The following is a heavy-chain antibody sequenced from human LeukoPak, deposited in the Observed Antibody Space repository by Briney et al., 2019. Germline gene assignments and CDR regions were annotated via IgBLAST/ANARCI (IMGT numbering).Heavy chain of an antibody. CDR3: ARDSAILTGSYSYGLLDY. Sequence: PGGSLRLSCAASGFIFSRDSMNWVRQAPGKGLEWVAYINGGGSPIYYADSVRGRFTISRDNAKNSLYLQMNSLRAEDTAVYYCARDSAILTGSYSYGLLDYWGQGTLVTVSS. D-gene: IGHD3-9*01. V-gene: IGHV3-48*04. CDR1: GFIFSRDS. J-gene: IGHJ4*02. CDR2: INGGGSPI.